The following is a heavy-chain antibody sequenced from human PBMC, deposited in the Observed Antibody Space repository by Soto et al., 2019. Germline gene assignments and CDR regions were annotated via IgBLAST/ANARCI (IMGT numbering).Heavy chain of an antibody. D-gene: IGHD3-16*02. CDR2: ISESGHHT. V-gene: IGHV3-23*01. CDR1: GFPSSTYA. CDR3: TKSDGCGGGACYTGTYYYFDV. Sequence: GGCLRLSCAASGFPSSTYALNWVRQAPGKGPEWVSTISESGHHTHYADSVKGRFTISRDKSKNTLSLQMNSLRVDDTAIYYCTKSDGCGGGACYTGTYYYFDVWGRGTLVTVSS. J-gene: IGHJ2*01.